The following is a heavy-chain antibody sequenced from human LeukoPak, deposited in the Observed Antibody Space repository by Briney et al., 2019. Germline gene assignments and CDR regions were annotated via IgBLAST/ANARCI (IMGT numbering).Heavy chain of an antibody. CDR1: GGSISNYY. CDR3: ARPHSSGWYGAFDI. Sequence: PSETLSLTYTVSGGSISNYYWSWIRQPPGKGLEWVGYIYTGGSTNYNPSLKSRVTISVDTSKNQFSLKLSSVTAADTAVYYCARPHSSGWYGAFDIWGRGTMVTVSS. V-gene: IGHV4-4*09. J-gene: IGHJ3*02. D-gene: IGHD6-19*01. CDR2: IYTGGST.